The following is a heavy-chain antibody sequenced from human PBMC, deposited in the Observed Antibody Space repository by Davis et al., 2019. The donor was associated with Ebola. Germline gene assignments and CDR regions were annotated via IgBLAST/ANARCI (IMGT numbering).Heavy chain of an antibody. CDR1: GFTVSTNF. CDR2: IYSGGTT. V-gene: IGHV3-53*01. Sequence: GESLKISCAASGFTVSTNFMSWVRQAPGKGLEWVSVIYSGGTTYYADSVKGRFTISRDNSKSTLCLQMNTLRAEDTAIYYCANYIQRGAFDVWGQGTMVTVSS. CDR3: ANYIQRGAFDV. D-gene: IGHD5-18*01. J-gene: IGHJ3*01.